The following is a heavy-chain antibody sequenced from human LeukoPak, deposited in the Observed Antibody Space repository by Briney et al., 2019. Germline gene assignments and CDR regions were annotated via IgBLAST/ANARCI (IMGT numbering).Heavy chain of an antibody. CDR2: IYYSGST. CDR1: GGSISSGGYY. J-gene: IGHJ3*02. CDR3: ARYYYGSGNFDI. D-gene: IGHD3-10*01. Sequence: SETLSLTCTVSGGSISSGGYYWSWIRQHPGKGLEWIGYIYYSGSTYYNPSLKSRVTISVDTSKNQFSLKLSSVTAADTAVYYCARYYYGSGNFDIWGQGTMVTVSS. V-gene: IGHV4-31*03.